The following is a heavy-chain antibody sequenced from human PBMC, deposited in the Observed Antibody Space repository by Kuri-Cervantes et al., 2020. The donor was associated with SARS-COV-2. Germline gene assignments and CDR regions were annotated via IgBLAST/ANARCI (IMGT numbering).Heavy chain of an antibody. V-gene: IGHV4-39*07. D-gene: IGHD4-17*01. Sequence: SETLSLTCTVSGGCISSSSYYWGWIRQPPGKGLEWIGSIYYSGSTYYNPSLKSRVTISVDTSMAQFSLKLSSVTAADTAVYYCARANGDYQIEIDYYYYYYMDVWGKGTTVTDSS. J-gene: IGHJ6*03. CDR1: GGCISSSSYY. CDR2: IYYSGST. CDR3: ARANGDYQIEIDYYYYYYMDV.